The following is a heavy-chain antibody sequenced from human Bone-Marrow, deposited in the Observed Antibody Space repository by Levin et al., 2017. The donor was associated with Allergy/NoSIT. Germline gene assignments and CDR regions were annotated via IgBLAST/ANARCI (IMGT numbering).Heavy chain of an antibody. CDR3: ARLRDGATIDY. J-gene: IGHJ4*02. Sequence: LSLTCAASGFTFSTYGMHWLRQAPGKGLEWVAVISYDGSSKNYADSVRGRFTISKDSAKNILYLQLSSLRVEDTAVYHCARLRDGATIDYWGRGTLVTVSS. CDR1: GFTFSTYG. CDR2: ISYDGSSK. V-gene: IGHV3-30*03. D-gene: IGHD1-26*01.